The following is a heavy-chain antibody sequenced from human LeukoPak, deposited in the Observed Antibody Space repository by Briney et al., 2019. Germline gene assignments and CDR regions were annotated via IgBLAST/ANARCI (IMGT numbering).Heavy chain of an antibody. CDR2: ISSSSSYI. Sequence: GGSLRLSCAASGFTFSSYSMNWVRQAPGKGLEWVSSISSSSSYIYYADSVKGRFTISRDNAKNSLYLQMNSLRAEDTAVYYCARGKIKYDFWSGYYQGLDYWGQGTLVTVSS. J-gene: IGHJ4*02. CDR3: ARGKIKYDFWSGYYQGLDY. V-gene: IGHV3-21*01. CDR1: GFTFSSYS. D-gene: IGHD3-3*01.